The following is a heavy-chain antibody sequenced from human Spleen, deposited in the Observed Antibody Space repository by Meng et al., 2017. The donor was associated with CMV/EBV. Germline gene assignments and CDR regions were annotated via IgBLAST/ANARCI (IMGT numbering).Heavy chain of an antibody. CDR3: ARAYTHCTRTICSIYFDY. D-gene: IGHD2-2*01. Sequence: GSGIHWVRQASGKGLEWVGRIGSKANYYATAYAASLKGRFAISRDDSKNTAYLQMNSLQTEDTAVYYCARAYTHCTRTICSIYFDYWGQGTLVTVSS. CDR1: GSG. CDR2: IGSKANYYAT. V-gene: IGHV3-73*01. J-gene: IGHJ4*02.